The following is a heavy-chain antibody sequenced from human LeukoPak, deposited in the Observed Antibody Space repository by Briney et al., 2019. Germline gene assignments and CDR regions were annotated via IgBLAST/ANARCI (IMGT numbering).Heavy chain of an antibody. Sequence: PGGSLRLSCAASGLTVSSNYMSWVRQAPGKGLEWVSVIYSGGSTYYADSVKGRFTISRDNSKNTLYLQMNSLRAEDTAVYYCAREEDYGGNSRAFDIWGQGTMVTVSS. V-gene: IGHV3-66*01. D-gene: IGHD4-23*01. J-gene: IGHJ3*02. CDR1: GLTVSSNY. CDR3: AREEDYGGNSRAFDI. CDR2: IYSGGST.